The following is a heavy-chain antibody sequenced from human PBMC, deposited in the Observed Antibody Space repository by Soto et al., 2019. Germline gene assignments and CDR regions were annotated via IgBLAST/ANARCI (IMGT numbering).Heavy chain of an antibody. CDR3: ARVPAGYYDSSGYLYYFDY. Sequence: QVQLVQSGAEVKKPGSSVKVSCKASGGTFSSYAISWVRQAPGQGLEWMGGIIPIFGTANYAQKFQGRVTITADESTRTAYMELSSLRSEDTAVYYCARVPAGYYDSSGYLYYFDYWGQGTLVTVSS. D-gene: IGHD3-22*01. V-gene: IGHV1-69*01. CDR1: GGTFSSYA. J-gene: IGHJ4*02. CDR2: IIPIFGTA.